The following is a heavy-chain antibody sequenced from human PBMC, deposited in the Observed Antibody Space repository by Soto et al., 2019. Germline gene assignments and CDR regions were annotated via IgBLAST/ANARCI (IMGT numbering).Heavy chain of an antibody. CDR3: ATPQDYDGCLDS. CDR1: RYTFTSYD. D-gene: IGHD3-22*01. CDR2: INVGNGNT. J-gene: IGHJ4*02. V-gene: IGHV1-3*01. Sequence: GASVKVSCKASRYTFTSYDINWVRQATGQRLEWMGWINVGNGNTRYSQKFQGRLTLTRDTPGNTAYLELNSLISEDTAVYYCATPQDYDGCLDSWGQGTLVTVSS.